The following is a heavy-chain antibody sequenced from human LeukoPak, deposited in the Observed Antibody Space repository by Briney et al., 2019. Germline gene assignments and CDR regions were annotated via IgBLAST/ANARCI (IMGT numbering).Heavy chain of an antibody. Sequence: PGGSLRLSCAASGFTFSSYSMNWVRQAPGKGLEWVANIKQDVSEKYYVDSVKGRFTISRDNAKNSLYLQMNSLRAEDTAVYYCARGRYMDVWGKGTTVTISS. J-gene: IGHJ6*03. CDR1: GFTFSSYS. V-gene: IGHV3-7*04. CDR2: IKQDVSEK. CDR3: ARGRYMDV.